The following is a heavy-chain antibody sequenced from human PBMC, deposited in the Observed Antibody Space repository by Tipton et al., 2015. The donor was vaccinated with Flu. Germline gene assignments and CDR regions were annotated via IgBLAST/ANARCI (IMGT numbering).Heavy chain of an antibody. Sequence: TLSLTCTVSGGSISSSSYYWGWIRQPPGKGLEWIGSIYYSGSTYYNPSLKSRVTKSVDTSKNQFSLKLSSVTAADTAVYYCARGHTAMVGSLYYYGMDVWGQGTTVTVSS. CDR1: GGSISSSSYY. CDR2: IYYSGST. V-gene: IGHV4-39*07. J-gene: IGHJ6*02. D-gene: IGHD5-18*01. CDR3: ARGHTAMVGSLYYYGMDV.